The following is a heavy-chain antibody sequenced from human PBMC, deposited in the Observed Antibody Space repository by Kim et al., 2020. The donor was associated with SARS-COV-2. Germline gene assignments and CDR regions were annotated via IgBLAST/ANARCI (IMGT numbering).Heavy chain of an antibody. J-gene: IGHJ6*02. Sequence: GGSLRLSCAASGFTFSNYDMHWVRQAPGKGLEWVSSIVTNGDTYYPASVKGRFTISRDNAKNYLYLQVNTLRAGDTAIYYCVRDTMLRGVQYSYYYGLDVWGQGTTVTVSS. V-gene: IGHV3-13*01. D-gene: IGHD3-10*01. CDR2: IVTNGDT. CDR1: GFTFSNYD. CDR3: VRDTMLRGVQYSYYYGLDV.